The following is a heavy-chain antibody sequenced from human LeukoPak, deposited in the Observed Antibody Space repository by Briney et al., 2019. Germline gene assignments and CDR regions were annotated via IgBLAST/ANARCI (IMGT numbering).Heavy chain of an antibody. D-gene: IGHD5-18*01. J-gene: IGHJ6*03. CDR3: ARDGDTAMVLNYMDV. CDR1: GGSISSYY. V-gene: IGHV4-4*07. CDR2: IYTSGST. Sequence: PSETLSLTCTVSGGSISSYYWSWIRQPAGKGLEWIGRIYTSGSTNYNPSLKSRVTMSVDTSKNQFSLKLSPVTAADTAVYYCARDGDTAMVLNYMDVWGKGTTVTVSS.